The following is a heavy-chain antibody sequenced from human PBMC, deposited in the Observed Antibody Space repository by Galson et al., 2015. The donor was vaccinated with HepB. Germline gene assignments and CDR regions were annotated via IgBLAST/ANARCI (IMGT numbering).Heavy chain of an antibody. J-gene: IGHJ5*02. CDR1: GLTFSSYG. V-gene: IGHV3-30*18. D-gene: IGHD3-3*01. CDR3: AKDPRTRITIFGEPNWFDP. CDR2: ISYDGSNK. Sequence: SLRLSCAASGLTFSSYGMHWVRQAPGKGLEWVAVISYDGSNKYYADSVKGRFTISRDNSKNTLYLQMNSLRAEDTAVYYCAKDPRTRITIFGEPNWFDPWGQGTLVTVSS.